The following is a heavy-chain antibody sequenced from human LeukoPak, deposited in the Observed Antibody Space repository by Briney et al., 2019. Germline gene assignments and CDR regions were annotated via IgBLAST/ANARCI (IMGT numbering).Heavy chain of an antibody. Sequence: GSSVKVSCKASGGTFSSYAISWVRQAPGQGLEWMGGIIPIFGTANYAQKFQGRVTITAAESTSTAYMELSSLRSEDTAVYYCARGAYYDILTGYLDYWGQGTLVTVSS. CDR1: GGTFSSYA. CDR2: IIPIFGTA. J-gene: IGHJ4*02. CDR3: ARGAYYDILTGYLDY. V-gene: IGHV1-69*01. D-gene: IGHD3-9*01.